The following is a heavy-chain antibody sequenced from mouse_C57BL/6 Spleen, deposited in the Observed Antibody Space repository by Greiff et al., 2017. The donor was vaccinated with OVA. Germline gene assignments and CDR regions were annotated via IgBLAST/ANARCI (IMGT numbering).Heavy chain of an antibody. CDR1: GYTFTSYW. D-gene: IGHD5-1*01. Sequence: QVQLQQPGAELVRPGSSVKLSCKASGYTFTSYWMDWVKQRTGQGLEWIGNIYPSDSETHYNQKFKDKATLTVDKSSSTAYMQLSSLTSEDSAVYYCARTYNYAMDYWGQGTSVTVSS. CDR3: ARTYNYAMDY. J-gene: IGHJ4*01. V-gene: IGHV1-61*01. CDR2: IYPSDSET.